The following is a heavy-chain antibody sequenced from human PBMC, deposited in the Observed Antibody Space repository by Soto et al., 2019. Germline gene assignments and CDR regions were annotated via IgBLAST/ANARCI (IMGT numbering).Heavy chain of an antibody. Sequence: PGGSLRLSCAASGLTFSNAWMNWVRQAPGKGLEWVGRIKSKTDGGTTDYAAPVKGGFTISRDDSKNTLYLQMNSLKTEDTAVYYCTTPYPPLGYCISTSCPEDLYYYYGMDVWGQGTTVTVSS. CDR3: TTPYPPLGYCISTSCPEDLYYYYGMDV. D-gene: IGHD2-2*01. CDR2: IKSKTDGGTT. V-gene: IGHV3-15*07. CDR1: GLTFSNAW. J-gene: IGHJ6*02.